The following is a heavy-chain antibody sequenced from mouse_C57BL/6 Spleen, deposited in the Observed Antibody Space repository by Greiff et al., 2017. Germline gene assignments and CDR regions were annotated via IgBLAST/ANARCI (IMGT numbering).Heavy chain of an antibody. J-gene: IGHJ1*03. CDR1: GYAFTNYL. CDR2: INPGSGGT. Sequence: VQLQQSGAELVRPGTSVKVSCKASGYAFTNYLIEWVKQRPGQGLEWIGVINPGSGGTNYNEKFKSKATLTVDKSSSTAYMQLSSLTSEDSAVYYCARPAVVATDYWYFDVWGTGTTVTVSS. V-gene: IGHV1-54*01. CDR3: ARPAVVATDYWYFDV. D-gene: IGHD1-1*01.